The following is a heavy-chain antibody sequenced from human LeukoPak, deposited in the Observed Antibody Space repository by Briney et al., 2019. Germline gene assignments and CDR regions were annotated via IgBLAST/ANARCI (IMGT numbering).Heavy chain of an antibody. D-gene: IGHD3-16*01. V-gene: IGHV4-59*05. CDR3: ARHYGP. CDR2: IYDSGST. J-gene: IGHJ5*02. Sequence: KPPETLSLTCTVSGGSISGYYWSWIRQPPGKGLEWIGSIYDSGSTYYNPSLKSRVTISVDTSKNQFSLKLNSVTAADTAVYYCARHYGPWGQGTLVTVSS. CDR1: GGSISGYY.